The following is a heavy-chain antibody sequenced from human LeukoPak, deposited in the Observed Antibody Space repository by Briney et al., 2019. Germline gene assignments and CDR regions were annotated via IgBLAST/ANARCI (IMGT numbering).Heavy chain of an antibody. CDR2: MRSRGSHI. D-gene: IGHD2-15*01. Sequence: GGAPRLSCAASRFISGIYSMTWVRQAPGKGLEGVASMRSRGSHIYYADSVKGRFTISRDNAKNSLYLQLNSLGAEDTAVYFCARTGGYCTLNCRGMGNRFDSWGQGALVAVSS. J-gene: IGHJ5*01. CDR1: RFISGIYS. CDR3: ARTGGYCTLNCRGMGNRFDS. V-gene: IGHV3-21*01.